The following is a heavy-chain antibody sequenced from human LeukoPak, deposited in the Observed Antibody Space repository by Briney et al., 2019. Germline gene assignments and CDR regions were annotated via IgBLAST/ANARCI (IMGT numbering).Heavy chain of an antibody. D-gene: IGHD4/OR15-4a*01. V-gene: IGHV3-53*01. Sequence: GGSLRLSCTVSGFTVSTNSMSWVRQAPGKGLEWVSFIYSNNTHYSDSVKGRFTISRDNSKNTLYLQMNSLRAEDTAVYYCARRAGAYSHPYDYWGQGTLVTVSS. CDR2: IYSNNT. CDR1: GFTVSTNS. CDR3: ARRAGAYSHPYDY. J-gene: IGHJ4*02.